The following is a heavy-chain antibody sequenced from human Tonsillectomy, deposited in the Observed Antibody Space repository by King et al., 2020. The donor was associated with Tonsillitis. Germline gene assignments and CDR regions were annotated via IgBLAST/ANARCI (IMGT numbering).Heavy chain of an antibody. CDR3: ASPREQLVRDYYDNGLDV. CDR2: IIPVFGTT. J-gene: IGHJ6*02. D-gene: IGHD6-13*01. V-gene: IGHV1-69*06. Sequence: QLVQSGAEVKKPGSSVKVSCKASGGTFSSYGLTWVRQAPGQGLEWMGGIIPVFGTTNYAQKFQGRVTISADKSTSTAYMELSSLNSEDTAVYYCASPREQLVRDYYDNGLDVWGQGTTVTVSS. CDR1: GGTFSSYG.